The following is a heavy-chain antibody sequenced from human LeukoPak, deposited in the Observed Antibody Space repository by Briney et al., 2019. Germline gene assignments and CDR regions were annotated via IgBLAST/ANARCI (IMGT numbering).Heavy chain of an antibody. CDR3: ATRTGNFGT. D-gene: IGHD1-7*01. CDR1: GFSFSDSW. Sequence: GGSLRLSYAASGFSFSDSWMSWVCQPPGKGLEWVAGLKQDGSEKHYVDSVMGRFTVSRDNAERSLYLQMNSLRTEDTAVYYCATRTGNFGTWGQGTLVTVSS. V-gene: IGHV3-7*01. CDR2: LKQDGSEK. J-gene: IGHJ4*02.